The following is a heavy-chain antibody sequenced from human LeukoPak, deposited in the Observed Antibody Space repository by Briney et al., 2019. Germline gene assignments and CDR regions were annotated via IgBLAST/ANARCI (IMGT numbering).Heavy chain of an antibody. CDR1: GFTFSNYA. D-gene: IGHD3-10*01. V-gene: IGHV3-23*01. Sequence: PGGSLRLSCAASGFTFSNYAMSWVRQAPGKGLKWFSTINNNGADTYYADSVKGRFTISRDNSKNTLYLQMSSLRAEDTAVYYCAKVGDYYGSGKYSNFDYWGQGTLVTVSS. J-gene: IGHJ4*02. CDR3: AKVGDYYGSGKYSNFDY. CDR2: INNNGADT.